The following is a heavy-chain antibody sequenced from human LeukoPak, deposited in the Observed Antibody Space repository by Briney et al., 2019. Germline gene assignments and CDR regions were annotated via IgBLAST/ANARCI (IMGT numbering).Heavy chain of an antibody. D-gene: IGHD5-18*01. CDR1: GDSISSGDYY. CDR2: IYYSGST. CDR3: ARDLGYSYGHFDY. Sequence: SETLSLTCTVSGDSISSGDYYWSWIRQPAGKGLEWIGYIYYSGSTNYNPSLKSRVTISVDTSKNQFSLKLSSVTAADTAVYYCARDLGYSYGHFDYWGQGTLVTVSS. V-gene: IGHV4-61*10. J-gene: IGHJ4*02.